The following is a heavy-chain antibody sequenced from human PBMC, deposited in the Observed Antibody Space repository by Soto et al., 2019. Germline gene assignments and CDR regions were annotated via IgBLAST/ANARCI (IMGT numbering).Heavy chain of an antibody. CDR3: ARDSAYGDYQYFFDY. CDR2: INANGGNT. J-gene: IGHJ4*02. V-gene: IGHV1-46*01. CDR1: GYTFTSYG. D-gene: IGHD4-17*01. Sequence: GASVKVSCKASGYTFTSYGISWVRQAPGQGLEWMGKINANGGNTSYAQSFQGRVTMTRDTFTSTVYMELSSLRSEDTAMYYCARDSAYGDYQYFFDYWGQGTLVTVSS.